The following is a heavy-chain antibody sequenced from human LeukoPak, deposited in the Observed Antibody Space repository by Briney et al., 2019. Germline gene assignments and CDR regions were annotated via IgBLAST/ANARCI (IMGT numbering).Heavy chain of an antibody. CDR2: IKQDGSEK. CDR3: ARGGGNLDLYFDL. D-gene: IGHD4-23*01. V-gene: IGHV3-7*05. Sequence: GGSLILSCAASGFPFSSYGMHCVRQAPGKGLEWVANIKQDGSEKYYVDSVKGRFTISRDNAKNSLYLQMTSLRAEDTAVYYCARGGGNLDLYFDLWGRGTLVTVSS. J-gene: IGHJ2*01. CDR1: GFPFSSYG.